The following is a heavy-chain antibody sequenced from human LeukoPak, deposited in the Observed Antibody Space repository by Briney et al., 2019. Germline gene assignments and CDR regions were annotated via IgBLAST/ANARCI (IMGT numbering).Heavy chain of an antibody. D-gene: IGHD3-9*01. V-gene: IGHV1-69*06. CDR2: IIPIFGTA. CDR3: ARGSHAVLRYFDWFYAFDI. CDR1: GGTFSSYA. J-gene: IGHJ3*02. Sequence: GASVKVSCKASGGTFSSYAISWVRQAPGQGLEWMGGIIPIFGTANYAQEFQGRVTITADKSTSTAYMELSSLRSEDTAVYYCARGSHAVLRYFDWFYAFDIWGQGTMVTVSS.